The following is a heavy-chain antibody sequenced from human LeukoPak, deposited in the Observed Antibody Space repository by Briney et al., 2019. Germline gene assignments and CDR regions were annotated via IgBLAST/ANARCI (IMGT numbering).Heavy chain of an antibody. V-gene: IGHV3-30-3*01. CDR3: ASWRGGYYYYYGMDV. J-gene: IGHJ6*02. D-gene: IGHD3-10*01. Sequence: GGSLRLSCAASGFTFSSYAMHWVRQAPGKGLEWVAVISYDGSNKYYADSVKGRFTISRDNSKNTLYLQMNSLRAEDTAVYYCASWRGGYYYYYGMDVWGQGTTDTVSS. CDR1: GFTFSSYA. CDR2: ISYDGSNK.